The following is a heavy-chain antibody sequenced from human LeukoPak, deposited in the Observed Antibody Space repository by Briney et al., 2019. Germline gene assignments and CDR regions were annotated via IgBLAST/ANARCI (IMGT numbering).Heavy chain of an antibody. D-gene: IGHD1-26*01. V-gene: IGHV1-69*05. CDR3: ARVGRSRGSLPNSYYYMDV. CDR2: IIPIFGST. CDR1: GDIFNSYS. Sequence: SVKVTCNASGDIFNSYSVSWVRQAPGQGLEWMGGIIPIFGSTNYAQKFQGRVTITTDQSTRTAYMELNSLSSDDTAVYYCARVGRSRGSLPNSYYYMDVWGKGTTVTVSS. J-gene: IGHJ6*03.